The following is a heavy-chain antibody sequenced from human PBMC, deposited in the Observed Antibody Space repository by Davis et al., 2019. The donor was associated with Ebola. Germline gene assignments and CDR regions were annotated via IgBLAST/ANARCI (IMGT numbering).Heavy chain of an antibody. CDR3: ARSPIYGPSDY. V-gene: IGHV1-18*04. CDR2: ISAYNGNT. D-gene: IGHD3-16*01. Sequence: ASVKVSCKASGYDFTNYDINWVRQATGQGLEWMGWISAYNGNTNYAQKLQGRVTMTTGTSTSTAYMELRSLRSDDTAVYYCARSPIYGPSDYWGQGTLVTVSS. CDR1: GYDFTNYD. J-gene: IGHJ4*02.